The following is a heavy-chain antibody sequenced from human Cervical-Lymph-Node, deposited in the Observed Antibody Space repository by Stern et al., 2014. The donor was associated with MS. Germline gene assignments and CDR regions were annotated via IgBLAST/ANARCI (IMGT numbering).Heavy chain of an antibody. CDR1: GFTFSSYS. Sequence: EVQLVESGGGLVQPGGSLRLSCAASGFTFSSYSMNWVRQAPGKGLEWVSYISSSSSTIYYADSVKGRFTISRDNAKNSLYLQMNSLRDEDTAVYYCARDMGGGLYYDILTGYPSNFDYWGQGTLVTVSS. CDR2: ISSSSSTI. CDR3: ARDMGGGLYYDILTGYPSNFDY. D-gene: IGHD3-9*01. J-gene: IGHJ4*02. V-gene: IGHV3-48*02.